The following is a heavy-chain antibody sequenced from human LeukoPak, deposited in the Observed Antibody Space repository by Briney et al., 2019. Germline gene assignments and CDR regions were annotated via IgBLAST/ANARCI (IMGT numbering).Heavy chain of an antibody. CDR3: AREGTGDLGY. D-gene: IGHD7-27*01. CDR2: IKQDGSEK. J-gene: IGHJ4*02. CDR1: GFTFGSYW. Sequence: GGSLRLSCAASGFTFGSYWMSWVRQAPGKGLEWVANIKQDGSEKYYVDSVKGRFTISRDNAKNSLHLQMNSLRAEDTAVYYCAREGTGDLGYWGQGTLVTVSS. V-gene: IGHV3-7*01.